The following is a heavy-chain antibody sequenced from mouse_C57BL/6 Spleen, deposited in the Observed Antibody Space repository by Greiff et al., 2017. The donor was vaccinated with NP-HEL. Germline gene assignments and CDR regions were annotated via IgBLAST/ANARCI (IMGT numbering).Heavy chain of an antibody. CDR3: ARRGGNYWYFDV. V-gene: IGHV3-6*01. CDR2: ISYDGSN. CDR1: GYSITSGYY. Sequence: EVQRVESGPGLVKPSQSLSLTCSVTGYSITSGYYWNWIRQFPGNKLEWMGYISYDGSNNYNPSLKNRISITRDTSKNQFFLKLNSVTTEDTATYYCARRGGNYWYFDVWGTGTTVTVSS. D-gene: IGHD2-1*01. J-gene: IGHJ1*03.